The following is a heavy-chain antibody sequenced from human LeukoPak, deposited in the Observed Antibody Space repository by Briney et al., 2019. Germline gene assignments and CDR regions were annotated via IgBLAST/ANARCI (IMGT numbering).Heavy chain of an antibody. CDR1: GGPIRDSSYY. CDR3: ARSVAGTETTANWLDP. J-gene: IGHJ5*02. D-gene: IGHD6-19*01. CDR2: KCYSGTT. V-gene: IGHV4-39*01. Sequence: SETLSLTCTVSGGPIRDSSYYWGWIRQPPGKGLEWIASKCYSGTTYYNPSLESRVTISLDTSKNQVSLSLTSVTATDTAVYYCARSVAGTETTANWLDPWGQGTLVTVSS.